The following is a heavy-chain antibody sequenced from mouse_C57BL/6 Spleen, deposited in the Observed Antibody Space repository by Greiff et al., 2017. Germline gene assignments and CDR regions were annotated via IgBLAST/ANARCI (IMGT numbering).Heavy chain of an antibody. Sequence: VQLRQSRGDLVKPGGSLKLSCAASGFTFSSYGMSWVRPTPDKRLEWVATISSGGSYTYYPDSVKGRFTISRDNAKNTLYLQISSLKSEDTAMYYCARLGDGYYSLDYWGQGTTLTVSS. CDR3: ARLGDGYYSLDY. CDR2: ISSGGSYT. J-gene: IGHJ2*01. D-gene: IGHD2-3*01. V-gene: IGHV5-6*01. CDR1: GFTFSSYG.